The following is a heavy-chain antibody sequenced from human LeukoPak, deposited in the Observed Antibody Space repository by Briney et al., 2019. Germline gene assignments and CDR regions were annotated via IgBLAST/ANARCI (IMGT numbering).Heavy chain of an antibody. CDR1: GFTFSSYW. CDR2: IKQDGSEK. J-gene: IGHJ4*02. CDR3: AREKSPYYYDSSGYYPPFGY. D-gene: IGHD3-22*01. V-gene: IGHV3-7*03. Sequence: GGSLRLSCAASGFTFSSYWMSWVRQAPGKGLEWVANIKQDGSEKYYVDSVKGRFTISRDNAKNSLYLQMNSLRAEDTAVYYCAREKSPYYYDSSGYYPPFGYWGQGTLVTVSS.